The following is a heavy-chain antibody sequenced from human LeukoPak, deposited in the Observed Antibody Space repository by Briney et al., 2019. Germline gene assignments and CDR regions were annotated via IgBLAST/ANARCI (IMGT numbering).Heavy chain of an antibody. CDR1: GFTFSSYW. J-gene: IGHJ4*02. CDR3: ARDLSLIALTD. Sequence: GGSLRLSCAASGFTFSSYWMHWVRQAPGKGLVWVSRINSDVSTTTYADSVKGRFTISRDNSKNTVYLQMNSLRAEDTAVYYCARDLSLIALTDWGQGTLVTVSS. CDR2: INSDVSTT. D-gene: IGHD3-22*01. V-gene: IGHV3-74*01.